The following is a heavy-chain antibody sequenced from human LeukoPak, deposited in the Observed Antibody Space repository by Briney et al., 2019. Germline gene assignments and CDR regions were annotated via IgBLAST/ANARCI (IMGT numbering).Heavy chain of an antibody. CDR2: INQDGSEK. V-gene: IGHV3-7*01. D-gene: IGHD3-10*01. CDR1: GFTSGNHW. J-gene: IGHJ4*02. Sequence: PGGSLRLSCAASGFTSGNHWMSWVRQAPGKGLEWVANINQDGSEKYYVDPVKGRFTISRDNAKNSLYLQMNSLRAEDTAVYYCGRAYGAGSCDYWGQGTLVTVSS. CDR3: GRAYGAGSCDY.